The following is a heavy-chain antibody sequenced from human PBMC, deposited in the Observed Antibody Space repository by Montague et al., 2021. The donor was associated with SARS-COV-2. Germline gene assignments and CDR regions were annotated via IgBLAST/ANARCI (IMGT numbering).Heavy chain of an antibody. CDR3: ARLPYDNSYGMDV. V-gene: IGHV4-59*01. CDR1: GGSIRTYY. CDR2: IDYSGST. J-gene: IGHJ6*02. D-gene: IGHD3-9*01. Sequence: SETLSLTCTVSGGSIRTYYWTWIRQLPGKELEWIGSIDYSGSTNYNPSLQSRVIISVDRSKIQFSLKLNSVTAADTAIYYCARLPYDNSYGMDVWGQGTTVTVSS.